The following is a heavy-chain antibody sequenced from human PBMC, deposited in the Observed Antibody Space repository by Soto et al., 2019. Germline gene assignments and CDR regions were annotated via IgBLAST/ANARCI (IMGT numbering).Heavy chain of an antibody. D-gene: IGHD6-19*01. J-gene: IGHJ5*02. CDR3: ARDPANTSGNRNWFDP. CDR2: ISAYNGDT. CDR1: GYTFTSHG. Sequence: QVQLVQSGAEVKKPGASVKVSCKASGYTFTSHGINWVRQAPGQGLELMGWISAYNGDTKYKQTVQGVVTMTTDASSSTAYMERKSLSSDDTAVYYWARDPANTSGNRNWFDPWGQGTQVTVSS. V-gene: IGHV1-18*04.